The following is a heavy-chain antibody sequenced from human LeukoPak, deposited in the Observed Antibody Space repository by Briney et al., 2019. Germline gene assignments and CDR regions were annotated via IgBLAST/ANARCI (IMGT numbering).Heavy chain of an antibody. CDR1: GFTFSSYW. J-gene: IGHJ6*04. CDR3: AAEGMDV. CDR2: ISSSSSTI. Sequence: GGSLRLSCAASGFTFSSYWMNWVRQAPGKGLERVSYISSSSSTIYYADSVKGRFTVSRDNAKNSLYLQMNSLRAEDTAVYYCAAEGMDVWGKGTTVTVSS. V-gene: IGHV3-48*01.